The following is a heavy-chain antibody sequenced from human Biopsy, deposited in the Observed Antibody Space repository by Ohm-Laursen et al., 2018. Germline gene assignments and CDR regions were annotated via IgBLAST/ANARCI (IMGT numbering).Heavy chain of an antibody. CDR3: ARAYSRGDY. CDR2: IKQDGSEK. J-gene: IGHJ4*02. V-gene: IGHV3-7*01. D-gene: IGHD2-15*01. CDR1: GFTFSSYW. Sequence: SLRLSFAASGFTFSSYWMSWVRQAPGKGLEWVANIKQDGSEKNYVDSVKGRLTISRDNAKNSLLLQMNRLTVEDTAVYYCARAYSRGDYWGQGTLVTVSS.